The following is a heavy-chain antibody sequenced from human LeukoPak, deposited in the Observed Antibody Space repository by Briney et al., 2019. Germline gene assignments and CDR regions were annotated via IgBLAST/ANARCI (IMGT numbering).Heavy chain of an antibody. CDR2: INPNSGGT. CDR1: GYTFNGYY. Sequence: GASVKVSCKASGYTFNGYYIHWVRQAPGQGLEWMGWINPNSGGTNYAQKFQGRVTMTRDTSISTAYMELRRLRSEDTAVYYCARASRTYYYGSGSSPSGHYWGQGTLVTVSS. V-gene: IGHV1-2*02. D-gene: IGHD3-10*01. CDR3: ARASRTYYYGSGSSPSGHY. J-gene: IGHJ4*02.